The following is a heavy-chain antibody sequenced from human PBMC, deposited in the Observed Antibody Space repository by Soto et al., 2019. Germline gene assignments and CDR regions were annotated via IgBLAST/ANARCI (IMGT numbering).Heavy chain of an antibody. J-gene: IGHJ2*01. CDR3: ARQEMVRGVIQRFHGNFDL. V-gene: IGHV4-39*01. Sequence: QLQLQESGPGLVKPSETLSLTCTVSGGSISSSSYYWGWIRQPPGKGLEWIASIYHRGSTYDNPSLKCRVTISVDTPKHPFSLKLSSVTAADTAVYYCARQEMVRGVIQRFHGNFDLWGRGTLVTVSS. D-gene: IGHD3-10*01. CDR2: IYHRGST. CDR1: GGSISSSSYY.